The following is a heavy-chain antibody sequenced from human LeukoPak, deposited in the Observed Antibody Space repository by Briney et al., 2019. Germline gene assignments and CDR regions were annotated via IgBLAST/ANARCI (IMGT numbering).Heavy chain of an antibody. CDR2: ISSSGSTI. D-gene: IGHD3-22*01. CDR3: ARADYSSGYYALEY. Sequence: GGSLRLSCAASGFTFSNYEMNWVRQAPGKGLEWVSYISSSGSTIYYADSVKGRFTISRDNAKNSLYLQMNSLRAEDTAVYYCARADYSSGYYALEYWGQGTLVTVSS. CDR1: GFTFSNYE. V-gene: IGHV3-48*03. J-gene: IGHJ4*02.